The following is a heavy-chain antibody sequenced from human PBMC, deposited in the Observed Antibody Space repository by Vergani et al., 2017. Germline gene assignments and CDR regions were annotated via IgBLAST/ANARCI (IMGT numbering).Heavy chain of an antibody. CDR1: GGSISSGGYY. D-gene: IGHD3-3*01. J-gene: IGHJ3*02. V-gene: IGHV4-31*03. CDR2: IYYSGST. Sequence: QVQLQESGPGLVKPSQTLSLTCTVSGGSISSGGYYWSWIRQHPGKGLEWIGYIYYSGSTYYNPSLKSRVTISVDTSKNQFSLKLSSVTAADTAVYYCARVGDLTPDHTIFGVVSWAFDIWGQGTMVTVSS. CDR3: ARVGDLTPDHTIFGVVSWAFDI.